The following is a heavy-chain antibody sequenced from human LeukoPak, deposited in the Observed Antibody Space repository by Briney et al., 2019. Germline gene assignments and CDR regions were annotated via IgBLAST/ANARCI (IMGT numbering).Heavy chain of an antibody. CDR3: VRHHKYCSSTSCYKVGDPTDAFAI. Sequence: PSETLSLTCIVSGASIRNYNNYWGWIRQPPGKGLEWIGSVFYTGSTYYNPSLQSRITVSVDTSKNQFSLKLTSVTAADTAVYYCVRHHKYCSSTSCYKVGDPTDAFAIWGLGTMVIVSS. V-gene: IGHV4-39*01. CDR1: GASIRNYNNY. D-gene: IGHD2-2*01. J-gene: IGHJ3*02. CDR2: VFYTGST.